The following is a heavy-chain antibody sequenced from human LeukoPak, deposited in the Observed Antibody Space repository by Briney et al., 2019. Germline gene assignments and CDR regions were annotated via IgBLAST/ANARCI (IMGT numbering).Heavy chain of an antibody. Sequence: GGSLRLSCAASGFTFSSYSMNWVRQAPGKGLEWVSSISSSSSYIYYADSVKGRFTISRDDAKNSLYLQMNSLRAEDTAVYYCARHRDFTVTTPFDYWGQGTLVTVSS. J-gene: IGHJ4*02. CDR3: ARHRDFTVTTPFDY. CDR2: ISSSSSYI. V-gene: IGHV3-21*01. CDR1: GFTFSSYS. D-gene: IGHD4-17*01.